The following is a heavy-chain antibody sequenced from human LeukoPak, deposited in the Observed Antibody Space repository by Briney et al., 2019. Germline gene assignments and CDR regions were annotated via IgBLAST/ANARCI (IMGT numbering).Heavy chain of an antibody. CDR3: AKDGYYYYMDV. V-gene: IGHV3-30*02. CDR2: IGYDESKK. J-gene: IGHJ6*03. CDR1: GFTFNNFG. Sequence: GGSLRLSCEASGFTFNNFGMHWVRQAPGKGLEWVAFIGYDESKKYYAESVKGRFTISRDDSKNTLYLQMSALKTEDTAVYYCAKDGYYYYMDVWGKGTTVTVSS.